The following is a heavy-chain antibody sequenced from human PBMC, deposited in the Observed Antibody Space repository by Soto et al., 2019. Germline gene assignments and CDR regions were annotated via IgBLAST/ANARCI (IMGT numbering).Heavy chain of an antibody. CDR1: GFTVSNNY. J-gene: IGHJ6*03. CDR2: IYFAGTT. CDR3: ARSSPNDYYYYMDV. V-gene: IGHV3-66*01. Sequence: GGSLRLSCAASGFTVSNNYMSWVRQAPGKGLEWVSVIYFAGTTYYADSVKDRFTISRDNAKNTLYLQMNSLRAEDTAVYYCARSSPNDYYYYMDVWGKGTTVTVSS.